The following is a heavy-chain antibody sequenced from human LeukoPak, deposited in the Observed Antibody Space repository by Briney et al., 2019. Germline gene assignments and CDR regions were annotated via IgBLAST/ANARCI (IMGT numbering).Heavy chain of an antibody. Sequence: PGGSLILSCAASGFTFRTYAMSWVRQAPGKGLEWVSTIGGGGDNTYYADSVKGRFTISRDNAKKSLYLQMNSLRTEDTALYYCAKVGEGSVARFDIWGQGTMVTVSS. CDR1: GFTFRTYA. V-gene: IGHV3-23*01. D-gene: IGHD2-15*01. CDR2: IGGGGDNT. J-gene: IGHJ3*02. CDR3: AKVGEGSVARFDI.